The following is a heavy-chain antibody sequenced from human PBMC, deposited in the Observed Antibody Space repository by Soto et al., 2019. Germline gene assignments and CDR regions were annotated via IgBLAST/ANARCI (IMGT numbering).Heavy chain of an antibody. CDR3: VRDGREREFDY. Sequence: QVRLQESGPGLVNPSETLSLTCVVSGAAISGYYWSWIRQPPGKGLEWLGFIYYSGSTTNYSPSLKHRVTISVDTSKNLISLTLGSVTAADTAIYYCVRDGREREFDYWGQGTLVTVSS. CDR1: GAAISGYY. J-gene: IGHJ4*02. V-gene: IGHV4-59*01. CDR2: IYYSGSTT. D-gene: IGHD1-26*01.